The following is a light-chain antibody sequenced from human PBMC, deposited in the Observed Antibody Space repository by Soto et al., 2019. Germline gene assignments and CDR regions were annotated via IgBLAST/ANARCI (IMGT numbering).Light chain of an antibody. CDR2: DAS. Sequence: EVVMTQSPATLSVSPGERVTLSCRASQSVRSNLAWYQQKPGQSPRLLIYDASTRATGIPARFSGSGSGTEFTLTISSLQSEDFAVYYCQKYNNWPFTFGQGTRLEIK. J-gene: IGKJ5*01. CDR3: QKYNNWPFT. V-gene: IGKV3-15*01. CDR1: QSVRSN.